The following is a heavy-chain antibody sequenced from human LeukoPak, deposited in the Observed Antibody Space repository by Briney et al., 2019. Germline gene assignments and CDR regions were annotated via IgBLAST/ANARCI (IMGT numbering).Heavy chain of an antibody. J-gene: IGHJ4*02. Sequence: PGGSLRLSCAASGFSFSSEPMNWVRQAPGKGLEWVSHIRSSSDTITYADSVKGRFTIPRDNAKNSLYLQMNSLRDEDTAVYYCARDRDWAFDYWGQGTLVTVSS. D-gene: IGHD2-21*02. CDR1: GFSFSSEP. CDR3: ARDRDWAFDY. V-gene: IGHV3-48*02. CDR2: IRSSSDTI.